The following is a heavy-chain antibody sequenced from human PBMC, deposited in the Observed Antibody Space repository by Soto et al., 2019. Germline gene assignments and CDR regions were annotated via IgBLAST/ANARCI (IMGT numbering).Heavy chain of an antibody. D-gene: IGHD3-3*01. CDR2: ISYDGRDK. CDR1: GFTFRNFA. CDR3: VRAEWRNRLDA. J-gene: IGHJ5*02. Sequence: QVQLVESGGGVVQPGRSLRLSCAASGFTFRNFAMHWVRQGPGKGLELVAIISYDGRDKDYADSVKGRYAISRDNPKNTLYLQMDSLKPEGAAVDYCVRAEWRNRLDAWGQGTMVTVSS. V-gene: IGHV3-30*09.